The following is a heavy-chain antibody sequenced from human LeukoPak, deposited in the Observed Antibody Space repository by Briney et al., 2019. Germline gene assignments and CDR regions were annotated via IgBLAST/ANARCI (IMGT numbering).Heavy chain of an antibody. CDR2: IIPILGIA. CDR1: GGTFSSYA. J-gene: IGHJ4*02. Sequence: ASVKVSCKASGGTFSSYAISWVRQAPGQGLEWMGRIIPILGIANYAQKFQGRVTITADKSTSTAYMELSSLRSEDTAVYYCARDTGKYWYSYHFDYWGQGTLVTVSS. CDR3: ARDTGKYWYSYHFDY. V-gene: IGHV1-69*04. D-gene: IGHD2-21*01.